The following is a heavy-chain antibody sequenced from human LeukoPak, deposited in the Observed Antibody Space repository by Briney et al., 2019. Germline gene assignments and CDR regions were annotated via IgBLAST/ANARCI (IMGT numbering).Heavy chain of an antibody. Sequence: PGGSLRLSCVASGFTFSSYSMSWVRQAPGKGLEWVSAISGSGGSTYYADSVKGRFTISRDNSKNTLYLQMNSLRAEDTAVYYCAKEWELLWFGESPFDPWGQGTLVTVSS. CDR1: GFTFSSYS. V-gene: IGHV3-23*01. J-gene: IGHJ5*02. D-gene: IGHD3-10*01. CDR2: ISGSGGST. CDR3: AKEWELLWFGESPFDP.